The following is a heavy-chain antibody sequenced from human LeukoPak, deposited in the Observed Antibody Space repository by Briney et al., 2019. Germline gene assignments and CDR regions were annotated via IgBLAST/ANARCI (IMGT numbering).Heavy chain of an antibody. CDR3: AKHWARGAKGTYYYYMDV. Sequence: PGGSLRLSCAASGFPFSDYVMHWVRQAPGKGLEWVSVIRYDGNNKYYADSVKGRFTISRDNSKNTLYLQMNSLRAEDTAVYYCAKHWARGAKGTYYYYMDVWGKGTTVTISS. V-gene: IGHV3-30*02. CDR2: IRYDGNNK. D-gene: IGHD1-26*01. J-gene: IGHJ6*03. CDR1: GFPFSDYV.